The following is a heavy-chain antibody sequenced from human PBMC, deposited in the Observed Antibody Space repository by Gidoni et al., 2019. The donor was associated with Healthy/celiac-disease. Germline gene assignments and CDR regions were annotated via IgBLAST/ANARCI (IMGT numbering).Heavy chain of an antibody. CDR2: TRNKANSYPP. J-gene: IGHJ4*02. CDR3: ARGRPNCGGDCGDAY. V-gene: IGHV3-72*01. CDR1: GFTFSDHY. D-gene: IGHD2-21*02. Sequence: EVQLVESGGGLVQPGGSLRLSCAATGFTFSDHYMDWVRQAPGKGLGRVGRTRNKANSYPPESAASVKGRFTISRDDSKSSLYLQMNSLKTEDTAVYYCARGRPNCGGDCGDAYWGQGTLVTVSS.